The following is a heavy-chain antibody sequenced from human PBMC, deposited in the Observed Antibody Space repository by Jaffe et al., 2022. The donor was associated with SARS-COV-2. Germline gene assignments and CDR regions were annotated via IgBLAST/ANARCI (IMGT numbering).Heavy chain of an antibody. Sequence: EVQLVESGGGLVQPGGSLRLSCAASGFTFRRSWIHWVRQGPGKGLVWVSHINSDGSTTTYADSVKGRFSVSRDNAKNSAYLQMNSLRVEDTAVYFCARDSEYGMDVWGQGTTVTVSS. J-gene: IGHJ6*02. V-gene: IGHV3-74*01. CDR2: INSDGSTT. CDR1: GFTFRRSW. CDR3: ARDSEYGMDV.